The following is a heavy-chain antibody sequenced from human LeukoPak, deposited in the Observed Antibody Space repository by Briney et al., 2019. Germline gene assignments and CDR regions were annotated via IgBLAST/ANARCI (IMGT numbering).Heavy chain of an antibody. V-gene: IGHV1-58*01. CDR3: AAPSRIQLDY. CDR2: IVVGSGNT. J-gene: IGHJ4*02. D-gene: IGHD5-18*01. CDR1: GFTFSSSA. Sequence: SVKVSCKASGFTFSSSAVQWVRQARGRRLEWIGWIVVGSGNTNYAQKFQERVTITRDVSTSTAYVELTSLRSEDTAVYYCAAPSRIQLDYWGQGTLVTVSS.